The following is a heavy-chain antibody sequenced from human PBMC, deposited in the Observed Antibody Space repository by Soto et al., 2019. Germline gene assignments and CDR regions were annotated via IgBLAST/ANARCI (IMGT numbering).Heavy chain of an antibody. D-gene: IGHD6-13*01. J-gene: IGHJ5*02. V-gene: IGHV3-23*01. CDR1: GFTFSSYA. CDR3: ANDRGAAAGTRGNWFDP. CDR2: ISESGTTT. Sequence: GGSLRLSCAASGFTFSSYAMKWVRQAPGKGLEWVSVISESGTTTYYADSVKGRFTISRDNSKNTLYLQMNSLRAEDTAVYYCANDRGAAAGTRGNWFDPWGQGTLVTVSS.